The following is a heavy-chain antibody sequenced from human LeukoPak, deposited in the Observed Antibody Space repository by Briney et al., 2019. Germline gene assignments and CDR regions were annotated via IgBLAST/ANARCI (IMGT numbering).Heavy chain of an antibody. CDR1: GFTFSSYS. V-gene: IGHV3-23*01. Sequence: PGGSLRLSCAASGFTFSSYSMNWVRQAPGKGLEWVSAISGSGGSTYYADSVKGRFTISRDNSKNTLYLQMNSLRAEDTAVYYCAKGAFDAMGAFDYWGQGTLVTVSS. D-gene: IGHD5-18*01. J-gene: IGHJ4*02. CDR3: AKGAFDAMGAFDY. CDR2: ISGSGGST.